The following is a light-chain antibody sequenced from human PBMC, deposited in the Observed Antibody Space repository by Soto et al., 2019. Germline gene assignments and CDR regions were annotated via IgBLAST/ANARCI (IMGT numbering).Light chain of an antibody. V-gene: IGKV1-9*01. CDR1: QGISSY. J-gene: IGKJ4*01. Sequence: DIQLTQSPSFLSASVGDRVTITCRASQGISSYLAWHQQRPGKAPELLIYAASTLQSGVPSRFSGSGSGTEFTLTISSLQPEDFATYYCQQLNSYPHTFGGGTKVEIK. CDR2: AAS. CDR3: QQLNSYPHT.